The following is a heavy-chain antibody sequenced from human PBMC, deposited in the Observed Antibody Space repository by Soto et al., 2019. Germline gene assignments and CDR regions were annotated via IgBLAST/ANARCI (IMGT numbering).Heavy chain of an antibody. D-gene: IGHD3-3*01. Sequence: GESLKISCKGSGYSSTSYWIGWVRQMPGKGLEWMGIIYPGDSDTRYSPSFQGQVTISADKSISTAYLQWSSLKASDTTMYCCARRPHSFGAFDIWGQGTMVTVSS. CDR2: IYPGDSDT. J-gene: IGHJ3*02. CDR3: ARRPHSFGAFDI. V-gene: IGHV5-51*01. CDR1: GYSSTSYW.